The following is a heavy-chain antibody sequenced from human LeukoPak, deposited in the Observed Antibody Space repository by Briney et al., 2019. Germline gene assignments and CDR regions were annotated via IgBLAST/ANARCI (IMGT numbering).Heavy chain of an antibody. CDR3: ARPAGGQPHVAFDI. CDR2: IIPIFGTA. D-gene: IGHD3-10*01. CDR1: GGTFSSYA. J-gene: IGHJ3*02. Sequence: ASVKVSCKASGGTFSSYAISWVRQAPGQGLEWMGGIIPIFGTANYAQKFQGRVTITADESTSTAYMELSSLRFEDTAVYYCARPAGGQPHVAFDIWGQGTKVTVSS. V-gene: IGHV1-69*13.